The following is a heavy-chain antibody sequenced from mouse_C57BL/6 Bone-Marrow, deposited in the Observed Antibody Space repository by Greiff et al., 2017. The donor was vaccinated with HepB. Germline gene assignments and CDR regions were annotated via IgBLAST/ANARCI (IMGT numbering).Heavy chain of an antibody. CDR1: GFTFSSYA. V-gene: IGHV5-4*01. CDR2: ISDGGSYT. CDR3: ARDGPGAMDY. J-gene: IGHJ4*01. Sequence: EVQLVESGGGLVKPGGSLKLSCAASGFTFSSYAVSWVRQTPEKRLEWVATISDGGSYTYYPDNVKGRFTISRDNAKNNLYLQMSHLKSEDTAMYYCARDGPGAMDYRGQGTSVTVSS.